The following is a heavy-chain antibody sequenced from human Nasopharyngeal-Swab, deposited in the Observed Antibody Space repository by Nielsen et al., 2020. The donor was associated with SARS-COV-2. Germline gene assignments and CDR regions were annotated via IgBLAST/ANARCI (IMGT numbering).Heavy chain of an antibody. Sequence: ASVKVSCKASGYTFTSYYMHWVRQAPGQGLEWMGIINPSGGSTSYAQKFQGRVTMTRDTSTSTVYMELSSLRSEDTAVYYCAKGALLWESSGSHVFGYLDSWAQGALVTVSS. D-gene: IGHD3-22*01. CDR2: INPSGGST. V-gene: IGHV1-46*01. CDR3: AKGALLWESSGSHVFGYLDS. CDR1: GYTFTSYY. J-gene: IGHJ4*02.